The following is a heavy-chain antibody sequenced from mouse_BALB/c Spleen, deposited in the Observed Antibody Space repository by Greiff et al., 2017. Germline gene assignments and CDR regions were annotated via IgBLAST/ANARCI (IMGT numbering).Heavy chain of an antibody. CDR1: GYTFTDYA. CDR2: ISTYYGNT. J-gene: IGHJ4*01. V-gene: IGHV1-67*01. D-gene: IGHD1-2*01. Sequence: QVQLQQSGPELVRPGVSVKISCKGSGYTFTDYAMHWVKQSHAKSLEWIGVISTYYGNTNYNQKFKGKATMTVDKSSSTAYMELARLTSEDSAIYYCARGATAYYAMDYWGQGTSVTVSS. CDR3: ARGATAYYAMDY.